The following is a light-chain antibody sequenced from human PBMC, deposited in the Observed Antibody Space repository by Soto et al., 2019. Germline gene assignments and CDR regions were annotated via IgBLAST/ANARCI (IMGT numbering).Light chain of an antibody. Sequence: QSVLTQPPSASGTPGQGVTISCSGSTSNIGSNYVYWYQQLPGTAPKLLIYRNNQRPSGVPDRFSGSKSGTSASLAISGLRSDDEADYFCATWDDSLNGFYVFATGTQLTVL. J-gene: IGLJ1*01. CDR1: TSNIGSNY. CDR2: RNN. CDR3: ATWDDSLNGFYV. V-gene: IGLV1-47*01.